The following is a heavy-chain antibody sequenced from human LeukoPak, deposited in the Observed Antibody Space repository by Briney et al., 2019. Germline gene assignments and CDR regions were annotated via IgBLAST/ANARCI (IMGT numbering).Heavy chain of an antibody. CDR2: INHSGST. D-gene: IGHD3-3*01. CDR1: GGSFSGYY. CDR3: ARGRGYDFWSGYSGHYFDY. Sequence: SETLSLTCAAYGGSFSGYYWSWIRQPPGKGLEWIGEINHSGSTNYNPSLKSRVTISVDTSKNQFSLKLSSVTAADTAVYYCARGRGYDFWSGYSGHYFDYWGQGTLVTVSS. V-gene: IGHV4-34*01. J-gene: IGHJ4*02.